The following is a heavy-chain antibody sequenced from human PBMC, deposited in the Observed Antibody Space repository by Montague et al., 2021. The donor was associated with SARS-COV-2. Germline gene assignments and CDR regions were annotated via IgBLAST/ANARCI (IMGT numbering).Heavy chain of an antibody. CDR1: GDSISSSSYN. Sequence: SETLSLTCTVSGDSISSSSYNWGWIRQPPGKGLEWIGSVHYSGRPXYNPSLKSRATIYVDTSKNQLSLKLSSVTAADTAVYYCTRHVHMTWPEPSPGFDYWGQGTLVTVSS. D-gene: IGHD1-1*01. CDR2: VHYSGRP. J-gene: IGHJ4*02. V-gene: IGHV4-39*01. CDR3: TRHVHMTWPEPSPGFDY.